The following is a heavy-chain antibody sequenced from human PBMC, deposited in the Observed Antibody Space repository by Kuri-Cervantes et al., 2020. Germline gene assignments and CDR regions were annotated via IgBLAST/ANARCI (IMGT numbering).Heavy chain of an antibody. J-gene: IGHJ4*02. Sequence: SVKVSCKASGGTFSSYTISWVRQAPGQGLEWMGRIIPILGIANYEQKFQGRVTITADKSTSTAYMELSSLRSEDTAVYYCARDRRSIAARVFWNWGQGTLVTVSS. CDR2: IIPILGIA. CDR1: GGTFSSYT. CDR3: ARDRRSIAARVFWN. D-gene: IGHD6-6*01. V-gene: IGHV1-69*04.